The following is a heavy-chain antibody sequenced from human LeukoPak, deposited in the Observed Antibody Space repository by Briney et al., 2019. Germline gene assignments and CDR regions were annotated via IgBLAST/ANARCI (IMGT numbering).Heavy chain of an antibody. CDR1: GGTFRSYA. Sequence: GASVKVSXKASGGTFRSYAISWVRQAPGQGLEWIGRIIPIFGTANYAQKFQGRVTITTDESTSTAYMELSSLRSEDTAVYYCARGGYSSGWYYFDYWGQGTLVTVSS. J-gene: IGHJ4*02. D-gene: IGHD6-19*01. V-gene: IGHV1-69*05. CDR2: IIPIFGTA. CDR3: ARGGYSSGWYYFDY.